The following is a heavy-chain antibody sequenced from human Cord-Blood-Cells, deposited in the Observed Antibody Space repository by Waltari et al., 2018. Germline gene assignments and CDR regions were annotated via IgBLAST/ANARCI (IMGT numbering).Heavy chain of an antibody. V-gene: IGHV4-39*01. CDR3: ARKSSSWYYYYYGMDV. D-gene: IGHD6-13*01. Sequence: QLQLQESGPGLVKPSETLSLTCTVSGGSISSSSYYWGWIRQPPGKGLEWIGSIYYSGSTYYSPALKGGVTISVDTSKNQFSLKLSSGTAADTAVYYCARKSSSWYYYYYGMDVWGQGTTVTVSS. CDR1: GGSISSSSYY. J-gene: IGHJ6*02. CDR2: IYYSGST.